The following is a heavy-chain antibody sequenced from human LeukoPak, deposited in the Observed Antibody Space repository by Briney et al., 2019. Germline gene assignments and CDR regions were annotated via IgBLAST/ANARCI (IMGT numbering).Heavy chain of an antibody. D-gene: IGHD6-19*01. CDR1: GFTFSSYE. CDR2: VYYSGNT. V-gene: IGHV4-59*04. Sequence: GSLRLSCAASGFTFSSYEMNWIRQPPGKGLEWIGSVYYSGNTFYSPSLKSRVTISVDTSKNHFSLRLISVTAADTAVYYCARHEHKAVAGDTWGQGTLVTVSS. CDR3: ARHEHKAVAGDT. J-gene: IGHJ5*02.